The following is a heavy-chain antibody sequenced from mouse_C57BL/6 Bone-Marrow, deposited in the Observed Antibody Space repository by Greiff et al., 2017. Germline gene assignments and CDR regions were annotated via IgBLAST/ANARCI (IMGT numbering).Heavy chain of an antibody. CDR2: INPNNGGT. D-gene: IGHD1-1*01. Sequence: EVQLQQSGPELVKPGASVQMSCKASGYTFTDYNMHWVKQCHGKSLEWIGYINPNNGGTSYNQKFKGKATLTVNKSSSTAYMELRSLTSEDSAVYYCARSGYGSSLWYFDVWGTGTTVTVSS. V-gene: IGHV1-22*01. J-gene: IGHJ1*03. CDR3: ARSGYGSSLWYFDV. CDR1: GYTFTDYN.